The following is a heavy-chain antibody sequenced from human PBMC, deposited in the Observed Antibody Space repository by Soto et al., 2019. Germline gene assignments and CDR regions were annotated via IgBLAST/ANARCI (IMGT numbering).Heavy chain of an antibody. CDR2: IYYSGST. V-gene: IGHV4-59*01. J-gene: IGHJ6*02. CDR1: GGSISSYY. D-gene: IGHD1-1*01. Sequence: WETLSLTCTVSGGSISSYYWSWIRQPPWKGLEWIGYIYYSGSTNYNPSLKSRVTISVDTSKNQFSLKLSSVTAADTAVYYCARATGTTLYYYYYGMDVWGQGTTVTVSS. CDR3: ARATGTTLYYYYYGMDV.